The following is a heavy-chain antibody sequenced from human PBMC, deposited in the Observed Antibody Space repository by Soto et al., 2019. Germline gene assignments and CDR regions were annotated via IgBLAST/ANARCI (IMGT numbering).Heavy chain of an antibody. V-gene: IGHV3-23*01. Sequence: PGGSLRLSCAASGFTFSSYAMSWVRQAPGKGLEWVSAISGSSGSTYYADSVKGRFTISRDNSKNTLYLQMNSLRAEDTAVYYCAKDRDRITMIVVAKGTSRGAFDIWGQGTMVTVSS. CDR1: GFTFSSYA. J-gene: IGHJ3*02. D-gene: IGHD3-22*01. CDR2: ISGSSGST. CDR3: AKDRDRITMIVVAKGTSRGAFDI.